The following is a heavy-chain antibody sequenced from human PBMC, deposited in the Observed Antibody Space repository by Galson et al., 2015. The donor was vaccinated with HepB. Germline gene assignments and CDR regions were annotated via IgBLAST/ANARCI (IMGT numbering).Heavy chain of an antibody. D-gene: IGHD2-2*01. V-gene: IGHV3-9*01. CDR3: AKEMGHIAVLPGASDGLDV. CDR2: INWDGGAI. J-gene: IGHJ3*01. CDR1: GFTFKDYV. Sequence: SLRLSCAASGFTFKDYVLHWVRQAPGKGLEWVSGINWDGGAIGYADSVKGRFTISRDNAKNSLYLQMNSLRPDDSALYYCAKEMGHIAVLPGASDGLDVWGQGTLVTVPS.